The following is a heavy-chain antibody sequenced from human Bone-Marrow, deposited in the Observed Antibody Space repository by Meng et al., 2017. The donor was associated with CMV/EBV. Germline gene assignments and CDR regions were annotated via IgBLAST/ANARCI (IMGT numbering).Heavy chain of an antibody. CDR3: AREGGNGDYYYGMDV. CDR2: ISDNGNT. V-gene: IGHV4-61*08. Sequence: GSLRLSCTVSGGSLSGGDYYWSWIRQPPGKGLEWIGYISDNGNTNYSPSLKSRVTISVDTSKNQFSLKLSSVTAADTAVYYCAREGGNGDYYYGMDVWGQGTTVTVSS. CDR1: GGSLSGGDYY. D-gene: IGHD4-23*01. J-gene: IGHJ6*02.